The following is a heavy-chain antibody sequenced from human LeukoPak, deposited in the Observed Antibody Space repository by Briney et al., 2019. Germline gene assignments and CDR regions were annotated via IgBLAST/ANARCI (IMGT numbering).Heavy chain of an antibody. CDR3: ARRGDSSGCFGY. V-gene: IGHV4-4*07. J-gene: IGHJ4*02. Sequence: SEALSLTCTVSGGSISSYYCSWIRQPAGKGLEWIGRIYGSGNTNYNPSLRSRVTMSLDTSKNQFSLKLSSVTAADTAVYYCARRGDSSGCFGYWGQGTLVTVSS. CDR1: GGSISSYY. D-gene: IGHD3-22*01. CDR2: IYGSGNT.